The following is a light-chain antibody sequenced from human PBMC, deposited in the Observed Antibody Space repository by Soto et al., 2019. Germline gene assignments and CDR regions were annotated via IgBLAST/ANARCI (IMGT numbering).Light chain of an antibody. CDR3: QQRSNWYT. Sequence: EIVLTQSPATLSLSPGERATLSCRASQSISSFLTWYQHKPGQAPRLLIYDASKRATGIPARFSGSGSGTDFTLTISSLEPEDFGVYYCQQRSNWYTFXQGTKVDIK. J-gene: IGKJ2*01. CDR2: DAS. V-gene: IGKV3-11*01. CDR1: QSISSF.